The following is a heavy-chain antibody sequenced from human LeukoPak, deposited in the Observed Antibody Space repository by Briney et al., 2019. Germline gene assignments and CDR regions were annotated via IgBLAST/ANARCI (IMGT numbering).Heavy chain of an antibody. D-gene: IGHD3-9*01. CDR1: GGSISSSSYY. CDR2: IYYSGST. Sequence: SETLSLTCTVSGGSISSSSYYWGWIRQPPGKGLEWIGSIYYSGSTYYNPSLKSRVTISVDTSKNQFSLKLSSVTAADTAVYYCASSSGDILTGYQAYNWFDPWGQGTLVTVSS. CDR3: ASSSGDILTGYQAYNWFDP. J-gene: IGHJ5*02. V-gene: IGHV4-39*07.